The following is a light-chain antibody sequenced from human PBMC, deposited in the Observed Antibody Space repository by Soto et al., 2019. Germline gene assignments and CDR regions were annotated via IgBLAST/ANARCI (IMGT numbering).Light chain of an antibody. CDR1: TTDIGGYNY. V-gene: IGLV2-14*03. Sequence: QSALTQPASVSGSLGQSITISCTGTTTDIGGYNYVSWYQQHPGKVPKLMIYGVSNRPSGISHRFSASKSGNAACLTISGLQAEDEADYYCSSYTTDNTLVFGGGTKVTVL. CDR2: GVS. CDR3: SSYTTDNTLV. J-gene: IGLJ2*01.